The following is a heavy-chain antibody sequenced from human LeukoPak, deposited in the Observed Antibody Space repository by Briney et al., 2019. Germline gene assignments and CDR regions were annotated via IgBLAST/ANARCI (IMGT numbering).Heavy chain of an antibody. CDR2: ISHSGST. CDR1: GGSFSGYY. CDR3: ASGRSGGGSGSYFNYRLYYFDY. Sequence: SETLSLTCAVYGGSFSGYYWSWIRQPPGKGLEWIGEISHSGSTNYNPSLKSRVTISLDTSKNQFSLKLTSVTAADTALYYCASGRSGGGSGSYFNYRLYYFDYWGQGTLVTVSS. J-gene: IGHJ4*02. D-gene: IGHD3-10*01. V-gene: IGHV4-34*01.